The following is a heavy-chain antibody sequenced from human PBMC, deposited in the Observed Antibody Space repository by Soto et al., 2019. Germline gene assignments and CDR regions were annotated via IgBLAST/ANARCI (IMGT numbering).Heavy chain of an antibody. Sequence: QITLKESGPTLVKPTQTLTLTCTFSGFSLSTSGVGVGWIRQPPGKALEWLALIYWDDDKRYSPSLKTRLTITTDTSKYQLVLTMTTMHPVDTATYYCAHRWNTAMVLGAFDIWGQGTMVTVSS. J-gene: IGHJ3*02. CDR2: IYWDDDK. V-gene: IGHV2-5*02. CDR1: GFSLSTSGVG. CDR3: AHRWNTAMVLGAFDI. D-gene: IGHD5-18*01.